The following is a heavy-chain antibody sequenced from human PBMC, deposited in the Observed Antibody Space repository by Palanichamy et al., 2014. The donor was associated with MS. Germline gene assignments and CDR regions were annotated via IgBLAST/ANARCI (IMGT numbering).Heavy chain of an antibody. CDR3: ARGRDGDYRAGDC. D-gene: IGHD4-17*01. V-gene: IGHV3-48*02. CDR2: INPSSSTI. CDR1: GFTFSNYN. Sequence: EVQLVESGGGLVQPGGSLRLSCAVSGFTFSNYNMNWVRQAPGKGLEWLSYINPSSSTIYYADSVKGRFTVSRDNAKNSLFLQMNSLRDEDTAVYYCARGRDGDYRAGDCWGQGTLVTVSS. J-gene: IGHJ4*02.